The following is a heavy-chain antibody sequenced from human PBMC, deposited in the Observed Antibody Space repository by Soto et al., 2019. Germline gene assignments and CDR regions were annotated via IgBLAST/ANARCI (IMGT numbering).Heavy chain of an antibody. CDR3: AKGVRSAGPVSYYYYGMDV. J-gene: IGHJ6*02. CDR1: GFTFSSYG. D-gene: IGHD6-6*01. V-gene: IGHV3-30*18. Sequence: GGSLRLSCAASGFTFSSYGMHWVRQAPGKGLEWVAVISYDGSNKYYADSVKGRFTISRDNSKNTLYLQMNSLRAEDTAVYYCAKGVRSAGPVSYYYYGMDVWGQGTTVTVSS. CDR2: ISYDGSNK.